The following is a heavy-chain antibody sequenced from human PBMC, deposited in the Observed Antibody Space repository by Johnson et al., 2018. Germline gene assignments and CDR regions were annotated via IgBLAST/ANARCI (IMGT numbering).Heavy chain of an antibody. Sequence: VQLVEAGGGLVQHGGSLRLSCEASAFAFSSFWMSWVRQAPGKGLDWVANINEDGSERDYVASVKGRFTIPRYNAKNSLYLQMKSLRAEDTAVYYLARERHGPVAGAHNYPYMDVWGKGTTVTVSS. V-gene: IGHV3-7*01. CDR2: INEDGSER. CDR3: ARERHGPVAGAHNYPYMDV. CDR1: AFAFSSFW. J-gene: IGHJ6*03. D-gene: IGHD6-19*01.